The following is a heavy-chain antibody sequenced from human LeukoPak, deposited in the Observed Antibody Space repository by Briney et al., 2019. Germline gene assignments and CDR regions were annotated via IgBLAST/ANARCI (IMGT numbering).Heavy chain of an antibody. D-gene: IGHD3-22*01. V-gene: IGHV3-21*01. CDR1: GFTFSSYS. J-gene: IGHJ6*02. CDR3: ARDLNGVVITSDYYYGMDV. Sequence: PGGSLRLSCAASGFTFSSYSMNWVRQAPGKGLEWVSSISSSSSYIYYADSVKGRFTISRDNAKNSLYLQMNSLRAEDTAVYYCARDLNGVVITSDYYYGMDVWGQGTTVTVSS. CDR2: ISSSSSYI.